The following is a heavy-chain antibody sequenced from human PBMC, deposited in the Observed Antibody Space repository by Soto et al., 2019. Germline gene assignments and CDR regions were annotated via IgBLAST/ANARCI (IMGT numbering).Heavy chain of an antibody. CDR2: ITITGDTT. V-gene: IGHV3-23*04. J-gene: IGHJ4*02. CDR1: GFIFTTSD. CDR3: AKGGGGDHGY. Sequence: EVQLVESEGGLVQPGGSLRLSCEASGFIFTTSDMSWVRQAPGKGLEWISSITITGDTTHYADSVKGRFTISRDNSRNTVYLQMNSPRVDSTAVYSCAKGGGGDHGYWGQGTLVAVSS. D-gene: IGHD2-21*02.